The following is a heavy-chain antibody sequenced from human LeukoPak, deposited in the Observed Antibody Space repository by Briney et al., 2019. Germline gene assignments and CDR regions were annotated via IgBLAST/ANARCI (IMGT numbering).Heavy chain of an antibody. D-gene: IGHD4-17*01. CDR2: IYYSGST. CDR3: ATSLRDYGDYVIDF. J-gene: IGHJ4*02. Sequence: PSETLSLTCTVSGGSISSSTYYWGWTRQPPGKGLEWIGNIYYSGSTYYYPSLKSRVTMSVDTSKNQFSLKLSSVTAADTAVYYCATSLRDYGDYVIDFWGQGTLVTVSS. V-gene: IGHV4-39*01. CDR1: GGSISSSTYY.